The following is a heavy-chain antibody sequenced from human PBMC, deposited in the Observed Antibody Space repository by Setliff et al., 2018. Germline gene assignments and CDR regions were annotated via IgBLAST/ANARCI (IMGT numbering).Heavy chain of an antibody. J-gene: IGHJ4*02. V-gene: IGHV3-11*04. CDR1: GFTFSDYY. CDR3: ARAHSNTLSVHDY. Sequence: PGGSLRLSCAASGFTFSDYYMSWIRQAPGKGLEWVSYISSSGSTIYYADSVKGRFTISRDNAKNSLYLQMNSLRAEDTAVYYCARAHSNTLSVHDYWGQGTLVTVSS. D-gene: IGHD2-2*01. CDR2: ISSSGSTI.